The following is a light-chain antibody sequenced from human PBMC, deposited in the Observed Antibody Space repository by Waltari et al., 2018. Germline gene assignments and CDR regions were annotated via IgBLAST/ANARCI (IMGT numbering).Light chain of an antibody. CDR2: RND. Sequence: QSVLTQPPSASGPPGQSVPIPCSGSLSNIGAHFVYWYQQVPRTAPKILIYRNDQRPSGVPDRFSASKSGSSASLAISGLRSEDEADYFCAAWDDSLGGHFVFGTGTKVIV. V-gene: IGLV1-47*01. J-gene: IGLJ1*01. CDR3: AAWDDSLGGHFV. CDR1: LSNIGAHF.